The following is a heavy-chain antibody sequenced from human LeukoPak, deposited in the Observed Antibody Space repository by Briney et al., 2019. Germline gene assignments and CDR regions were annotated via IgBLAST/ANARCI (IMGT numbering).Heavy chain of an antibody. CDR2: ISGSGGST. CDR3: AKDPDSGYSSGWDAFDI. Sequence: GGSLRLSCAASGFTFSSYAMSWVRQAPGKGLEWVSAISGSGGSTYYADSVKGRFTISRDNSKNTLYLQMNSLRAEDTAVYYCAKDPDSGYSSGWDAFDIWGQGTMVTVSP. D-gene: IGHD6-19*01. V-gene: IGHV3-23*01. CDR1: GFTFSSYA. J-gene: IGHJ3*02.